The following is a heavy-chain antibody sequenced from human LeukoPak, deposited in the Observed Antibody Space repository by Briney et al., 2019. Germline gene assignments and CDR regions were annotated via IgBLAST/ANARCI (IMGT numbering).Heavy chain of an antibody. CDR2: IYYSGST. Sequence: SETLSLTCTVSGGSISSYYWSWIRQPPGKGLEWIGYIYYSGSTNYNPSLKSRVTISVDTSKNQFSLKLSSVTAADTAVYYCARGAGSGAFYGMDVWGQGTTVTVSS. V-gene: IGHV4-59*01. J-gene: IGHJ6*02. D-gene: IGHD3-10*01. CDR3: ARGAGSGAFYGMDV. CDR1: GGSISSYY.